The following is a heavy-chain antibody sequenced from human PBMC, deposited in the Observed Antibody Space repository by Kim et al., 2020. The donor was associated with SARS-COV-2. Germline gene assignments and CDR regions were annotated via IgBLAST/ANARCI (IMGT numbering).Heavy chain of an antibody. CDR3: ARNLVDDTDLGP. CDR2: ISYEGSTQ. V-gene: IGHV3-30*03. J-gene: IGHJ5*02. D-gene: IGHD3-16*01. Sequence: GGSLRLSCAASGFTFSSHVMHWVRQAPGKGLEWVALISYEGSTQRYTDSVKGRFTVSRDNSKNILFLQMNSLRPEDTAVYYCARNLVDDTDLGPWGQGTLVTVSS. CDR1: GFTFSSHV.